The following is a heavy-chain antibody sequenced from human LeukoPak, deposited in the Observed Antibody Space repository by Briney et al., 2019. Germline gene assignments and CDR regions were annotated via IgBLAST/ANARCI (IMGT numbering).Heavy chain of an antibody. V-gene: IGHV1-69*05. J-gene: IGHJ4*02. CDR3: ARVFARGGEISGSYYYY. Sequence: SVKVSCKASGGTLTTYAVNWVRQAPGQRLEWMGGIIPLFGTANYAQKFQGRVTITTDGSTSTAYTELSRLRSEDTAIYYCARVFARGGEISGSYYYYWGQGTLVTVS. D-gene: IGHD1-26*01. CDR2: IIPLFGTA. CDR1: GGTLTTYA.